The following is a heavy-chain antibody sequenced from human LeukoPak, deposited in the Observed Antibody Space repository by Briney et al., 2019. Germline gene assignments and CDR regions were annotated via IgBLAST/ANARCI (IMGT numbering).Heavy chain of an antibody. CDR1: GGTFSSYA. V-gene: IGHV1-69*13. J-gene: IGHJ4*02. CDR3: ARGGSRVTTINILDY. CDR2: IIPIFGTA. D-gene: IGHD5-24*01. Sequence: SVKVSCKASGGTFSSYAISWVRQAPGQGLEWMGGIIPIFGTANYAQKFQGRVTITADESTSTAYMELSSLRSDDTAVYYCARGGSRVTTINILDYWGQGTLVTVSS.